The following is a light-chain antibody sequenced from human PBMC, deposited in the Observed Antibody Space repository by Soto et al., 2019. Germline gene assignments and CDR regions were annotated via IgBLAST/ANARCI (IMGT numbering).Light chain of an antibody. Sequence: EIVMTQSPVTLSVSPVERATLSCMASQSVSDNVAWYQQKPGQAPRLLIYGTSTRATGIPASFSGSGSGTEFTLTISSLQSEDFAIYYCQQYNNWPRTFGPGTKVDIK. CDR1: QSVSDN. J-gene: IGKJ3*01. CDR3: QQYNNWPRT. V-gene: IGKV3-15*01. CDR2: GTS.